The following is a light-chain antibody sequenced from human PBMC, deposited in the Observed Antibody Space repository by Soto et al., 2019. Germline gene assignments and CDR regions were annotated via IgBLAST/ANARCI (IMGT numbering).Light chain of an antibody. CDR1: QSVSSSY. CDR3: HQFGYSTRT. Sequence: EIVLTQSPGTLSLSPGERATLSCRASQSVSSSYLAWYQQKPGQAPRLLIYGASSRATGIPDRFSGSGSGTDFTLTTSRLEPEDFAVYYCHQFGYSTRTFGQGTKVDIX. J-gene: IGKJ1*01. V-gene: IGKV3-20*01. CDR2: GAS.